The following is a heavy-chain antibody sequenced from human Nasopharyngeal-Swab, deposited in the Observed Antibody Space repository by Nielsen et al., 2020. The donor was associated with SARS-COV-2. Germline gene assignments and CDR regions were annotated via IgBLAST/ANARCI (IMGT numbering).Heavy chain of an antibody. CDR1: GFTFSDYY. CDR3: ARDLYYDYVWGSYRYENYYYVMDV. V-gene: IGHV3-11*04. CDR2: ISSSGSTI. D-gene: IGHD3-16*02. J-gene: IGHJ6*02. Sequence: GESLKISCAASGFTFSDYYMSWIRQAPGKGLEWVSYISSSGSTIYYADSVKGRFTISRDNAKNSLYLQMNSLRAEDTAVYYCARDLYYDYVWGSYRYENYYYVMDVWGQGTTVTVSS.